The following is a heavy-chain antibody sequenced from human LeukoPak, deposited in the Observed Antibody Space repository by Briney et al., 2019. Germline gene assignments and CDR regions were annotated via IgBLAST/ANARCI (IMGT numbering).Heavy chain of an antibody. J-gene: IGHJ3*02. D-gene: IGHD2-8*02. CDR3: AKTYMWSIDAFHI. CDR1: GFTFSSYS. Sequence: GGSLRLSCAASGFTFSSYSMNWVRQAPGKGLEWVSGITARADSTYYADSVKGRVTISRDNSKNTLFLQLNSLRAEDAAVYYCAKTYMWSIDAFHIWGQGTMVTVSS. CDR2: ITARADST. V-gene: IGHV3-23*01.